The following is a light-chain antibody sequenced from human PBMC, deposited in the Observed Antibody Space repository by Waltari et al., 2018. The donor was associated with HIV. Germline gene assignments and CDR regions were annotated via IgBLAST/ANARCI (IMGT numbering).Light chain of an antibody. Sequence: EVVMTQSPVTLSVTRGERVTLSCRASQSVNSHLAWYQHKPCQAPRLLIYGASTRATGIPARFSGSGSGTEFSLTISSLQSEDFAVYYCQQYNNWPPYTFGQGTKLEIK. CDR1: QSVNSH. J-gene: IGKJ2*01. V-gene: IGKV3-15*01. CDR2: GAS. CDR3: QQYNNWPPYT.